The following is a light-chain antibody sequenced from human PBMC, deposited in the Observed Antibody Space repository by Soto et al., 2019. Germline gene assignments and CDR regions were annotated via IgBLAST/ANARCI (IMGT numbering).Light chain of an antibody. CDR2: HDS. Sequence: SYELTRPPSVSVSPGQTASITCSGDQLGNKYACWYQQKPGQSPVLVIYHDSKRPSGIPERFSGSNSGNTATLTISGTQAMDEADYYCQAWDSSTLIFGGGTKLTVL. V-gene: IGLV3-1*01. J-gene: IGLJ2*01. CDR3: QAWDSSTLI. CDR1: QLGNKY.